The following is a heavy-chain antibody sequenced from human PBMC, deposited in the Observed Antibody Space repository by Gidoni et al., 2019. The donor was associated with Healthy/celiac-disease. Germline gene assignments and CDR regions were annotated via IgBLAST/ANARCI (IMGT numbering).Heavy chain of an antibody. CDR2: ISYAGSNK. V-gene: IGHV3-30-3*01. CDR3: ARFPMIVVVIGQDAFDI. CDR1: GFPFSSCA. D-gene: IGHD3-22*01. Sequence: VQLVESGGGVVPPGGSLRLSCAASGFPFSSCAMHWVRQAPGKGLGWVAVISYAGSNKCYADAVKGRVTSSSDNSKNTLYLQMNRLIAEDTAVYYCARFPMIVVVIGQDAFDIWGQGTMVTVSS. J-gene: IGHJ3*02.